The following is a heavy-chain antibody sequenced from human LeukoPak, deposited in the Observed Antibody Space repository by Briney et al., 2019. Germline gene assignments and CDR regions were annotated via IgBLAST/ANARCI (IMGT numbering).Heavy chain of an antibody. CDR1: GFTFSSYS. CDR3: ARDTPVSGFDY. D-gene: IGHD2/OR15-2a*01. CDR2: ISSSSSYI. J-gene: IGHJ4*02. V-gene: IGHV3-21*01. Sequence: PGGSLRLSCAASGFTFSSYSMNWVRQAPGKGLEWVSSISSSSSYIYYADSEKGRFTISRDNAKNSLYLQMNSLRAEDTAVYYCARDTPVSGFDYWGQGTLVTVSS.